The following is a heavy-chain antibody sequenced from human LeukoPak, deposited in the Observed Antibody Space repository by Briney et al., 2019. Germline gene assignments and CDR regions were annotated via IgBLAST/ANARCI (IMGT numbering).Heavy chain of an antibody. CDR3: AREGYSSSWYGDFDY. CDR1: GYSISSGYY. D-gene: IGHD6-13*01. Sequence: SETLSLTCAVSGYSISSGYYWGWIRQPPGKGPEWIGNIYHSGSTYYNPSLKSRVTISVDTSKNQFSLKLSSVTAADTAVYYCAREGYSSSWYGDFDYWGQGTLVTVSS. V-gene: IGHV4-38-2*02. CDR2: IYHSGST. J-gene: IGHJ4*02.